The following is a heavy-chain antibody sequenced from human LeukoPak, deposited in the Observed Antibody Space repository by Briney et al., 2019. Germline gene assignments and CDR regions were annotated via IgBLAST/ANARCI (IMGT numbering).Heavy chain of an antibody. CDR1: GYTFTSYG. D-gene: IGHD5-12*01. V-gene: IGHV1-18*01. J-gene: IGHJ6*03. CDR2: ISAYNGYT. Sequence: ASVKVSCKASGYTFTSYGISWVRQAPGQGLEWMGWISAYNGYTNYAQKLQGRVTITTDTSTSTAYMELSSLRSEDTAVYYCAREGGYSGYGVEDYYYYMDVWGKGTTVTVSS. CDR3: AREGGYSGYGVEDYYYYMDV.